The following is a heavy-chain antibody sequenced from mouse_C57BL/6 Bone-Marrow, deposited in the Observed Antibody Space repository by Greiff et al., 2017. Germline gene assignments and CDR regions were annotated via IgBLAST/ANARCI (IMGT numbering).Heavy chain of an antibody. Sequence: EVQLQQSGTVLARPGASVKMSCKTSGYTFTSYWMHWVKQRPGQGLEWIGAIYPGNSDTSYNQKFKGKAKLTAVTSASTAYMELSCLTYEDSAVYYGTRNYGSSTGAYWGQGTMVTVSA. CDR1: GYTFTSYW. CDR2: IYPGNSDT. J-gene: IGHJ3*01. D-gene: IGHD1-1*01. CDR3: TRNYGSSTGAY. V-gene: IGHV1-5*01.